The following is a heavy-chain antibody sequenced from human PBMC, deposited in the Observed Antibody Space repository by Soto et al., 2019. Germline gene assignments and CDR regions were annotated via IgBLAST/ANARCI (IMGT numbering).Heavy chain of an antibody. J-gene: IGHJ6*02. CDR2: IIPIFGTA. D-gene: IGHD2-21*02. V-gene: IGHV1-69*13. CDR1: GGTFSSYA. Sequence: SVKVSCKASGGTFSSYAISWVRQAPGQGLEWMGGIIPIFGTANYAQKFQGRVTITADESTSTAYMELSSLRSEDTAVYYCARGRPGVTASGEYYYYYGMDVWGQGTTVTVSS. CDR3: ARGRPGVTASGEYYYYYGMDV.